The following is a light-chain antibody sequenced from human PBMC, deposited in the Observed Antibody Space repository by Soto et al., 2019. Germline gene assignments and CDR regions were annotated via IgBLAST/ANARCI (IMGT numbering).Light chain of an antibody. CDR3: QQYGLT. J-gene: IGKJ4*01. CDR1: QDISNY. Sequence: DIPMTQSPSSLSASVGDRVTITCQASQDISNYLNWYQQKPGKAPKLLIYDASNLETGVPSRFSGSGSGTDFTFTISSLQPEDIATYYCQQYGLTFGGGTKVEIK. V-gene: IGKV1-33*01. CDR2: DAS.